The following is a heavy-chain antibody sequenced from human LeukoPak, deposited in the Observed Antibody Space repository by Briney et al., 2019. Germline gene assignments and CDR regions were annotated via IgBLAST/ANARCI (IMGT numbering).Heavy chain of an antibody. Sequence: SGGSLRLSCAASGFTFSSYAMSWVRQAPGKGLEWVSTLGVNGGSTYYADSVKGRFSISRDNSKNTLYLQMNSLRAEDTAVYYCAGRAGAYSHPYDYWGQGTLVTVSS. V-gene: IGHV3-23*01. CDR2: LGVNGGST. CDR1: GFTFSSYA. J-gene: IGHJ4*02. D-gene: IGHD4/OR15-4a*01. CDR3: AGRAGAYSHPYDY.